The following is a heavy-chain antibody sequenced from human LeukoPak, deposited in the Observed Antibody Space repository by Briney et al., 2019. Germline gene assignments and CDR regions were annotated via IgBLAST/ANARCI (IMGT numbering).Heavy chain of an antibody. V-gene: IGHV3-7*03. CDR1: GFTFNNFW. Sequence: PGGSLRLSCMVSGFTFNNFWMSWVRQVPGKGLEWVANIKQDGSDKYYVDSVKGRFTISRDNAKNLLYLEMNSLRGDDTALYYCAKANEKSYGNDWYFDLWGRGTLVTVSS. J-gene: IGHJ2*01. CDR3: AKANEKSYGNDWYFDL. CDR2: IKQDGSDK. D-gene: IGHD3-16*01.